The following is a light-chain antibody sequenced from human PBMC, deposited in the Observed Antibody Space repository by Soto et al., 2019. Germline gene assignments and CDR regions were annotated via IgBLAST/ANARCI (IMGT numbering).Light chain of an antibody. Sequence: EIVLSQSPVTLSLSQGERATLSCRASQSVRTYLAWYQVKPGQAPRLLIYDASRRASGVPARFSGSGSGTDFTLTISSLEPEDFAVYYCQQRSNWPLTFGQGARLEIK. V-gene: IGKV3-11*01. CDR1: QSVRTY. CDR2: DAS. J-gene: IGKJ5*01. CDR3: QQRSNWPLT.